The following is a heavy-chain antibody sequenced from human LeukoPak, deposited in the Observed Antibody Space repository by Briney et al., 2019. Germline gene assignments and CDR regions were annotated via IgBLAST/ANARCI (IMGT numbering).Heavy chain of an antibody. J-gene: IGHJ6*04. Sequence: GGSLRLSCAASRFTFNSYSMNWVRQAPGKGLEWVSSISGTSNYIYYADSVKGRFTISRDNAKNSLYLQMNSLRAEVTAVYYCARVPCGGGSCYSPYYYYGMDVWGKGTTVTVSS. CDR2: ISGTSNYI. CDR3: ARVPCGGGSCYSPYYYYGMDV. D-gene: IGHD2-15*01. CDR1: RFTFNSYS. V-gene: IGHV3-21*01.